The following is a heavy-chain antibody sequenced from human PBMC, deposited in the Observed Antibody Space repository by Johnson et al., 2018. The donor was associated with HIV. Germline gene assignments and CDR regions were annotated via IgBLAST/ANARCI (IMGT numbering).Heavy chain of an antibody. CDR3: ARDRGSMPAVAFDI. J-gene: IGHJ3*02. CDR1: GFTFSSYA. D-gene: IGHD2/OR15-2a*01. V-gene: IGHV3-30-3*01. CDR2: ISYDGSNK. Sequence: QVQLVESGGGVVQPGRSLRLSCAASGFTFSSYAMHWVRQAPGKGLEWVAVISYDGSNKYYAEFGKGRFTISRDNSKTTLYLQMNSLRAEDTAVYYCARDRGSMPAVAFDIWSQGTMVTVSS.